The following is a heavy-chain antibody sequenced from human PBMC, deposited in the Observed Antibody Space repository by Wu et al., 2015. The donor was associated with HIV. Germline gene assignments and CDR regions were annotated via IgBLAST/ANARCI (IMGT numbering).Heavy chain of an antibody. Sequence: QVQLVQSGAEVKKPGSSVKVSCKASGGTFSSYAISWVRQAPGQGLEWMGGIIPIFGTANYAQKFQGRVTITADESTSTAYMELSSLRSEDTAVYYCARSQSVLGYCSSTSCYRDYYYYYMDVWGKGTTVTVSS. CDR3: ARSQSVLGYCSSTSCYRDYYYYYMDV. CDR1: GGTFSSYA. CDR2: IIPIFGTA. D-gene: IGHD2-2*01. J-gene: IGHJ6*03. V-gene: IGHV1-69*12.